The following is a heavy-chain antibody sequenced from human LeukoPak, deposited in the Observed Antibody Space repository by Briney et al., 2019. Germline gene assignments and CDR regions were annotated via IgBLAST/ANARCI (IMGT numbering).Heavy chain of an antibody. CDR1: GGSISSYY. CDR2: ISGSGST. V-gene: IGHV4-4*07. Sequence: PPETLSLTCTVSGGSISSYYWTWIRQPAGKGLEWIGRISGSGSTNYNPSLKSRVTMSVDASKNQFSLKLTSVTAADTAVYYCAREGRSSTSGYWGQGTLVSVSS. CDR3: AREGRSSTSGY. D-gene: IGHD2-2*01. J-gene: IGHJ4*02.